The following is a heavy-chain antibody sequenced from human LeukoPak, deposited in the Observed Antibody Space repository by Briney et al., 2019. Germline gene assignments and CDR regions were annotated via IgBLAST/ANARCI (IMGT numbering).Heavy chain of an antibody. V-gene: IGHV4-39*01. D-gene: IGHD6-19*01. CDR2: IYYSGST. CDR1: GGSISSSSYY. CDR3: ARLPSSRWYYFDY. Sequence: SETLSLTCTVSGGSISSSSYYWGWIRQPPGKGLEWIGSIYYSGSTYYNPSLKSRVTISVDTSKNQFSLKLSSVTAADTAVYYCARLPSSRWYYFDYWGQGTLVTVSS. J-gene: IGHJ4*02.